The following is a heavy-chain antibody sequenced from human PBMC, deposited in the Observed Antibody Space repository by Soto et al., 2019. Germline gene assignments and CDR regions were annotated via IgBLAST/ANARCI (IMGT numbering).Heavy chain of an antibody. V-gene: IGHV1-18*01. CDR3: ARVTGIRFLEWLLSDYYYYMDV. D-gene: IGHD3-3*01. CDR2: ISAYNGNT. Sequence: ASVKVSCKASGYTFTSYGISWARQAPGQGLEWMGWISAYNGNTNYAQKLQGRVTMTTDTSTSTAYMELRSLRSDHTAVYYCARVTGIRFLEWLLSDYYYYMDVWGKGTKVTVSS. J-gene: IGHJ6*03. CDR1: GYTFTSYG.